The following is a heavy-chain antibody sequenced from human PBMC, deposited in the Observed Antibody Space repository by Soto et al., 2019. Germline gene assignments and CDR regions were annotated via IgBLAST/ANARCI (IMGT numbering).Heavy chain of an antibody. CDR1: GFTFSSYA. Sequence: GGSLRLSCAASGFTFSSYAMSWVRQAPGKGLEWVSAISGSGGSTYYADSVKGRFTISRDNSKNTLYLQMNSLRAEDTAVYYCATSYCRGVAAAGGFDYWGQGTLVTVSS. V-gene: IGHV3-23*01. J-gene: IGHJ4*02. D-gene: IGHD6-13*01. CDR2: ISGSGGST. CDR3: ATSYCRGVAAAGGFDY.